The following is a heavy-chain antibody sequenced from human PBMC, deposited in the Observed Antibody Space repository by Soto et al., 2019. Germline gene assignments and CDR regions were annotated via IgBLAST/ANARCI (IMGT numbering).Heavy chain of an antibody. D-gene: IGHD3-3*01. Sequence: GGSLRLSCAASGFTFSRYAMHWVRQAPGKGLEWVAVISYDGSNKYYADSVKGRFTISRDNSKNTLYLQMNSLRAEDTAVYYCARGPPYTIFGVVTGLDYWGQGTLVTVSS. J-gene: IGHJ4*02. V-gene: IGHV3-30-3*01. CDR2: ISYDGSNK. CDR3: ARGPPYTIFGVVTGLDY. CDR1: GFTFSRYA.